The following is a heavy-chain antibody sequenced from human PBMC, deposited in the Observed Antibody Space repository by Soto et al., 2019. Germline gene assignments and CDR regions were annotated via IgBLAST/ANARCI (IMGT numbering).Heavy chain of an antibody. J-gene: IGHJ4*02. V-gene: IGHV3-72*01. CDR2: TRNKVYSYTT. CDR1: GLSFSDHY. D-gene: IGHD2-15*01. CDR3: VTSIPSSKWSGFDY. Sequence: XGSLRLSCAASGLSFSDHYMDWVRQAPGKGLEWVGRTRNKVYSYTTVYAASFRGRFTISRGDSGDALYLQMGSLKTDDTAVYFCVTSIPSSKWSGFDYWGQGTLVTVSS.